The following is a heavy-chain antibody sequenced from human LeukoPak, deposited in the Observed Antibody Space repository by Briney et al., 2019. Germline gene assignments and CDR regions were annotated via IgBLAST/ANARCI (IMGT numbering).Heavy chain of an antibody. Sequence: GGSLRLSCAPSGFTSFSSWMHGVGHAPGRGRGWVSRINSDGSSTSYADSVKGRLTISRDNAKNTLYLQMSSLRAEDTAVYYCARGNGDSGYYYYGMDVWGQGTTVTVSS. V-gene: IGHV3-74*01. CDR3: ARGNGDSGYYYYGMDV. CDR2: INSDGSST. J-gene: IGHJ6*02. D-gene: IGHD4-17*01. CDR1: GFTSFSSW.